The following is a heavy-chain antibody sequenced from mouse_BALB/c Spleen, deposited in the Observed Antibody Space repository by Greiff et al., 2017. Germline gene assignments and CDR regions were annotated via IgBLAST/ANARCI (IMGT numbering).Heavy chain of an antibody. Sequence: EVQVEESGGGLVQPGGSMKLSCVASGFTFSNYWMNWVRQSPEKGLEWVAEIRLKSNNYATHYAEAVKGRFTISRDDSKSSVYLQMNNLRAEDTGIYYYTTAYYRTGAMDYWGQGTSVTVSA. CDR1: GFTFSNYW. D-gene: IGHD2-14*01. CDR3: TTAYYRTGAMDY. V-gene: IGHV6-6*02. J-gene: IGHJ4*01. CDR2: IRLKSNNYAT.